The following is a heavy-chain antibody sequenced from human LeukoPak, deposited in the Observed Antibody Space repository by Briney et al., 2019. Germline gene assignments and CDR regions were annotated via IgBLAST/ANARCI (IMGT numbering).Heavy chain of an antibody. D-gene: IGHD3-22*01. Sequence: GGSLRLSCAASGFIFSSYGMLWVRQVPGKGLQWVAHIWFDGSNEYYADSVKGRFTISRDNAKNSLYLQMNSLRAEDTAVYYCARDQDYYDSSGYYYLLDYWGQGTLVTVSS. J-gene: IGHJ4*02. V-gene: IGHV3-33*01. CDR2: IWFDGSNE. CDR1: GFIFSSYG. CDR3: ARDQDYYDSSGYYYLLDY.